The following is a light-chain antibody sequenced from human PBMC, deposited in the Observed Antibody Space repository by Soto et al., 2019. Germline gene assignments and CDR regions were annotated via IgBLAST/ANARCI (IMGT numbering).Light chain of an antibody. CDR1: SSNIGSNT. J-gene: IGLJ1*01. Sequence: QAVVTQPPSASGTPGQRVTISCSGSSSNIGSNTVNWYQQLPGTAPKLLIYTNNQRPSGVPDRFSGSRSGTSASLAISRLQSGDEADYYCAAWDDSLNGYVFGTGTKLTVL. CDR3: AAWDDSLNGYV. CDR2: TNN. V-gene: IGLV1-44*01.